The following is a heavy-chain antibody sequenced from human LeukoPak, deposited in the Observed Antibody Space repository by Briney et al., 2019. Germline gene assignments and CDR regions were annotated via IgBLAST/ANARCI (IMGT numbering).Heavy chain of an antibody. CDR2: ISAYYGNT. CDR3: ARDYYGSGSLNWFDP. Sequence: ASVKVSCKASGYTFTSYGISWVRQAPAQGLEWMGWISAYYGNTNYAQKLQGRVTMTTDTSTSTTYMELRSLRSDDTAVYYCARDYYGSGSLNWFDPWGQGTLVTVSS. CDR1: GYTFTSYG. D-gene: IGHD3-10*01. J-gene: IGHJ5*02. V-gene: IGHV1-18*04.